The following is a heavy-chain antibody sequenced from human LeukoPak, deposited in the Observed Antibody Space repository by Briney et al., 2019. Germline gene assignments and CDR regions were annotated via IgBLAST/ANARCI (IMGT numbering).Heavy chain of an antibody. D-gene: IGHD6-13*01. J-gene: IGHJ4*02. CDR2: IPCDGSNK. CDR1: GFTFSSYG. V-gene: IGHV3-30*03. CDR3: ACTPPAAGIDY. Sequence: GGSLRLPCAASGFTFSSYGMHWVRQAPGKGLEWVAVIPCDGSNKYYADSVKGRFTISRDNSKNTLYLQMNSLRAEDTAVYYCACTPPAAGIDYWGQGTLVTVSS.